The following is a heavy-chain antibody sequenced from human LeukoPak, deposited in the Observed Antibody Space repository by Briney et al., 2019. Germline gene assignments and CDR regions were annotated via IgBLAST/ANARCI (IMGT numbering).Heavy chain of an antibody. J-gene: IGHJ4*02. D-gene: IGHD3-10*01. CDR1: GGTFSSYA. Sequence: SVKVSCKASGGTFSSYAISWVRQAPAQGLEWMGGIIPIFGTANYAQKFQGRVTITADESTSTAYMELSSLRSEDTAVYYCARATLGSGSYQPLGTRFDYWGQGTLVTVSS. CDR2: IIPIFGTA. V-gene: IGHV1-69*13. CDR3: ARATLGSGSYQPLGTRFDY.